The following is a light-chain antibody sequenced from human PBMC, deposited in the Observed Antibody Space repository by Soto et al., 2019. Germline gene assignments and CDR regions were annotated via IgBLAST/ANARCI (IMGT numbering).Light chain of an antibody. CDR3: QQYADWPKT. CDR2: GAS. CDR1: QNVGNN. V-gene: IGKV3-15*01. Sequence: EIVMTQSPATLSVSPGERATLSCRASQNVGNNLVWYQQKPGQAPRLLIYGASTRAAGVPARFSGSGSGTEFTLTISSLQSEDFAVYFCQQYADWPKTFGQGTKVDIK. J-gene: IGKJ1*01.